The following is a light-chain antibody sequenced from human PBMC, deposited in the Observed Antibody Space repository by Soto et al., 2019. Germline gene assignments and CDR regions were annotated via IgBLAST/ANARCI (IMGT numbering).Light chain of an antibody. CDR3: QQSYSTLVT. CDR2: AAS. CDR1: QNINKY. Sequence: DIQMTQSPSSLSASVGDRVTVTCRASQNINKYLNWYQQKPGKAPKLLISAASNLQSGVPSRFSGSGSETDFTLTISSLQPEDFATYYCQQSYSTLVTFGQGTRLEIK. V-gene: IGKV1-39*01. J-gene: IGKJ5*01.